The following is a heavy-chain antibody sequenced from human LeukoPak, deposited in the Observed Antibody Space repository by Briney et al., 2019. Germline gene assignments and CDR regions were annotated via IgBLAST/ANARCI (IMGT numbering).Heavy chain of an antibody. D-gene: IGHD3/OR15-3a*01. J-gene: IGHJ4*02. CDR2: DGTNT. CDR3: ARDKDWYLDY. CDR1: GFTFRTSG. Sequence: QSGGSLRLSCAASGFTFRTSGMHWVRQAPGKGLEWVAIDGTNTYYTDSEKGRFTISRDNSKNTLYLQMNSLSGEDTAVYYCARDKDWYLDYWGQGTLVTVSS. V-gene: IGHV3-33*01.